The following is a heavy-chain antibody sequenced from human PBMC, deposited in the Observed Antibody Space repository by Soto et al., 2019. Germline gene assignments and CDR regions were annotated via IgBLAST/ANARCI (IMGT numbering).Heavy chain of an antibody. D-gene: IGHD3-16*01. CDR2: IIPIFGTA. V-gene: IGHV1-69*12. CDR3: ATPHEGGTAYYSYGMDV. J-gene: IGHJ6*02. CDR1: GGTFSSYA. Sequence: QVQLVQSGAEVKKPGSSVKVSCKASGGTFSSYAISWVRQAPGQGLEWMGGIIPIFGTADYAQKFQDRVTITADESTSTAYMELSSLRSEDTAVYYCATPHEGGTAYYSYGMDVWGQGTTVTVSS.